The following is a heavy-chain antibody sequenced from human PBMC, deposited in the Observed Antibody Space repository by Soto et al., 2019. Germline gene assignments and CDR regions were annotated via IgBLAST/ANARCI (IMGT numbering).Heavy chain of an antibody. D-gene: IGHD4-17*01. CDR2: ISHNDGST. CDR1: GFSFSSYA. V-gene: IGHV3-23*01. CDR3: VKRPTTPTTWGAFDI. Sequence: EVQLLESGGGMEQPGESLTLSCIASGFSFSSYAMSWVRQAPGKGLEWVSSISHNDGSTYYADFVKGRFTISRDDSKNTLYMQMNSLSVEDTAVYYCVKRPTTPTTWGAFDIWGQGTMVTVSS. J-gene: IGHJ3*02.